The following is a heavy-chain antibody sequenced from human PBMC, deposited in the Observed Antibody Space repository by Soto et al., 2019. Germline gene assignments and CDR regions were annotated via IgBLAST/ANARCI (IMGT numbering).Heavy chain of an antibody. Sequence: EVQLVESGGGLVQPGGSLRLSCAASGFTLSSYWMHWVRQAPGKGLVWVSRVNSDETITTYGDSVNGRFTISRDNAKNTLYLQMNSLRVEDTAVYYCARVTSMNPFEYWGQGTLVTVSS. CDR1: GFTLSSYW. V-gene: IGHV3-74*01. CDR2: VNSDETIT. J-gene: IGHJ4*02. CDR3: ARVTSMNPFEY. D-gene: IGHD2-21*02.